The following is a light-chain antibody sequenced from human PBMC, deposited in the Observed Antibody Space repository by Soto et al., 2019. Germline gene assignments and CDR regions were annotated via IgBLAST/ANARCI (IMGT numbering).Light chain of an antibody. CDR3: QQYKDRPPLT. J-gene: IGKJ4*01. CDR2: GAS. Sequence: EIVMTQSPVTLSVSPGERVTLSCRASQNVNINLAWYQQRPGQAPRVLIYGASNRASGIPDRFSGSGSGTDFNLTISSLEPDAFALYYCQQYKDRPPLTFGGGTRVEIK. CDR1: QNVNIN. V-gene: IGKV3D-15*01.